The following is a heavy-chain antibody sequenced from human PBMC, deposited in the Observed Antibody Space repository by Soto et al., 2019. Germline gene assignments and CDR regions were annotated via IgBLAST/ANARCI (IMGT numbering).Heavy chain of an antibody. J-gene: IGHJ3*02. CDR1: GGTFSSYA. D-gene: IGHD3-16*01. Sequence: SSVKVSCKASGGTFSSYAISWVRQAPGQGLEWMGGIIPIFGTANYAQKFQGRVTITADESTSTAYMELSSLRSEDTAVFYCARGLPPIIMIAGDTAFDIGGKGEMVTVS. CDR3: ARGLPPIIMIAGDTAFDI. V-gene: IGHV1-69*13. CDR2: IIPIFGTA.